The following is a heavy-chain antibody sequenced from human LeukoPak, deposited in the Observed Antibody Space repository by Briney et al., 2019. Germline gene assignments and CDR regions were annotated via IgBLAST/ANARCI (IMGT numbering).Heavy chain of an antibody. J-gene: IGHJ4*02. CDR3: ATRDSYSSGWYYRPSSFDY. Sequence: PGGSLRLSCAASGFTFSSYAMSWVRQAPEKGLEWVSAIGGSGTNTYYADSVKGRFTISRDNSKNTLYLQMNSLRAEDTAVYYCATRDSYSSGWYYRPSSFDYWGQGTLVTVSS. V-gene: IGHV3-23*01. CDR2: IGGSGTNT. D-gene: IGHD6-19*01. CDR1: GFTFSSYA.